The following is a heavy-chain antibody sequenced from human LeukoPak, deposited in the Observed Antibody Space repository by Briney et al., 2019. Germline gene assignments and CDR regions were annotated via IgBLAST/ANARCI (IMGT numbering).Heavy chain of an antibody. CDR3: ARDVVDTAMVGNWFDP. CDR1: GYTFTGYY. Sequence: ASVKVSCKASGYTFTGYYMHWVRQAPGQGLEWMGWINPNSGGTNYAQKFQGRVTMTRDTSISTAYMELSRLRSDDTAVYYCARDVVDTAMVGNWFDPWGQGTPVTVSS. V-gene: IGHV1-2*02. J-gene: IGHJ5*02. D-gene: IGHD5-18*01. CDR2: INPNSGGT.